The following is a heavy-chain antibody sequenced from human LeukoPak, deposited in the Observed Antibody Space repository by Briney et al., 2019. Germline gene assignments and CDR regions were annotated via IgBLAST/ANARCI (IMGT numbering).Heavy chain of an antibody. CDR2: INSASDNI. CDR1: GFTFSDYF. CDR3: AASRVFDY. J-gene: IGHJ4*02. V-gene: IGHV3-11*04. Sequence: GGSLRLSCVAPGFTFSDYFMSWIRQAPGKGREWLSFINSASDNIYYADSVRGRFTISRDNAKKTLYLEMNSLRMEDTAIYYCAASRVFDYWGQGTLVTVSS.